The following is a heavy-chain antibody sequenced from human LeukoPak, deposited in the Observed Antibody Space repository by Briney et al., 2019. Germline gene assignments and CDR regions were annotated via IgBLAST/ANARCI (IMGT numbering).Heavy chain of an antibody. CDR3: ASLSAAMSYFDY. CDR1: GGSISSSSYY. CDR2: IYYSGST. D-gene: IGHD2-2*01. J-gene: IGHJ4*02. Sequence: SETLSLTCTVSGGSISSSSYYWGWIRQPPGKGLEWIGSIYYSGSTYYNPSLKSRATISVDTSKNQFSLKLSSVTAADTAVYYCASLSAAMSYFDYWGQGTLVTVSS. V-gene: IGHV4-39*01.